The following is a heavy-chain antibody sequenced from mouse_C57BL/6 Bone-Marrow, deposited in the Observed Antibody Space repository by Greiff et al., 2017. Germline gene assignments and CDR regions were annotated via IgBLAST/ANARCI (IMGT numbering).Heavy chain of an antibody. V-gene: IGHV1-61*01. CDR3: ARHYYAMDY. J-gene: IGHJ4*01. CDR1: GYTFTSYW. CDR2: IYPSDSAT. Sequence: QVQLQQPGAELVRPGSSVKLSCQASGYTFTSYWMDWVKQRPGQGLEWIGNIYPSDSATHYNQKFKDKATLTVDKSSSTAYMQLSSLTSESSAVYYFARHYYAMDYWGQGTSVTVSS.